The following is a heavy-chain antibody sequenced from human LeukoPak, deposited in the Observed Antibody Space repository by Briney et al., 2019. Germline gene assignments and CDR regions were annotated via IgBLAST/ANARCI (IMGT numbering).Heavy chain of an antibody. Sequence: PGGSLRLSCAASGFTVSNNYMNWVRQAPGKGLEYVSAISSNGGSTYYANSVKGRFTISRDNSKNTLYLQMGSLRAEDMAVYYCARERRAGYYMDVWGKGTTVTVSS. J-gene: IGHJ6*03. CDR2: ISSNGGST. V-gene: IGHV3-64*01. D-gene: IGHD1-1*01. CDR3: ARERRAGYYMDV. CDR1: GFTVSNNY.